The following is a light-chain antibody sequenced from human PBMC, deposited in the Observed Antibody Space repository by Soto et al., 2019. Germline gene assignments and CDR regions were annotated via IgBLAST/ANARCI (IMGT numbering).Light chain of an antibody. CDR1: SSDVGGYNY. CDR3: SSYKSRRLGHV. V-gene: IGLV2-14*01. Sequence: QSALTQPASVSGSPGQSITISCTGTSSDVGGYNYVSWYQQHPGKAPKLMIYEVGNRPSGVSNRFSGSKSGNTASLTISGLQAEDGADYYGSSYKSRRLGHVFGPGTKLPVL. CDR2: EVG. J-gene: IGLJ1*01.